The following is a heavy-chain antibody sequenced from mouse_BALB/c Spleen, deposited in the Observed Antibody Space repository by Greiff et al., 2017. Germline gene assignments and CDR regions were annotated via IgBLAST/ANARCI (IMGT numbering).Heavy chain of an antibody. CDR3: ARYDPSRLQKYYYAMDY. CDR2: IWGDGST. J-gene: IGHJ4*01. D-gene: IGHD2-14*01. V-gene: IGHV2-3*01. Sequence: VMLVESGPGLVAPSQSLSITCTVSGFSLTSYGVSWVRQPPGKGLEWLGVIWGDGSTNYHSALISRLSISKDNSKSQVFLKLNSLQTDDTATYYCARYDPSRLQKYYYAMDYWGQGTSVTVSA. CDR1: GFSLTSYG.